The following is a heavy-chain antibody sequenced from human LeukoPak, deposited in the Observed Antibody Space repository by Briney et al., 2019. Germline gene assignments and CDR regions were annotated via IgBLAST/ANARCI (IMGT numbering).Heavy chain of an antibody. CDR3: ARKMNIVGAQGWGYGLDV. CDR1: GFTFSTYW. V-gene: IGHV3-7*05. J-gene: IGHJ6*02. D-gene: IGHD1-26*01. CDR2: IKHDGSDK. Sequence: GGSLRLSCAASGFTFSTYWMSWVRQAPGKGPEWVANIKHDGSDKKYVDPVKGRFTISRDNAKRSLYLQMNSLRAEDTAVYYCARKMNIVGAQGWGYGLDVWGHGTTVTVSS.